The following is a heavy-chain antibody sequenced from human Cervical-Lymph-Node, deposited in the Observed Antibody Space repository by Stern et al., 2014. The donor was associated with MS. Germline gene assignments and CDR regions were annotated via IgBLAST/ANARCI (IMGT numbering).Heavy chain of an antibody. CDR2: IYPGDSDT. V-gene: IGHV5-51*01. J-gene: IGHJ4*02. CDR1: GYSFISSW. D-gene: IGHD6-19*01. Sequence: VQLVQSAAEVKKPGESLKISCQGSGYSFISSWIGWVRQMPGKGLDWPPPIYPGDSDTRYNPSFQGQVTISADRSVNTAYLQWGSLKASDTAMYYCATSTGYFLLEYYFDYWGQGTLVTVSS. CDR3: ATSTGYFLLEYYFDY.